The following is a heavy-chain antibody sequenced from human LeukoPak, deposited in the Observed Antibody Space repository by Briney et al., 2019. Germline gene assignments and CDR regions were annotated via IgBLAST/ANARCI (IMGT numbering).Heavy chain of an antibody. CDR2: INEDGSEK. V-gene: IGHV3-7*01. CDR1: GLTFSSYW. CDR3: ARAHH. Sequence: GGSLRLSCVASGLTFSSYWMSWVRQAPGKGLEWVANINEDGSEKYYVDSVKGRFTISRDSAKNSLYLQMNSLRAEDTALCYCARAHHWGQGTLVTVSS. J-gene: IGHJ5*02.